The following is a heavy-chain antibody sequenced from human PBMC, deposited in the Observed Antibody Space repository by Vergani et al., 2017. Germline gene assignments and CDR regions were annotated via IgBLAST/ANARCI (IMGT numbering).Heavy chain of an antibody. Sequence: QVQLQQWGGGLLKPSETLSLTCVVNGGSFTSYHWTWIRQSPGEGLEWVGDIDATGLPYYNPSLKSRLTMSVDKSRNQFSLTLNSVTATDTAIYFCARVNTETNGHLYYYYYMDVWVQGTAVTVS. V-gene: IGHV4-34*01. J-gene: IGHJ6*03. CDR2: IDATGLP. CDR3: ARVNTETNGHLYYYYYMDV. D-gene: IGHD4-11*01. CDR1: GGSFTSYH.